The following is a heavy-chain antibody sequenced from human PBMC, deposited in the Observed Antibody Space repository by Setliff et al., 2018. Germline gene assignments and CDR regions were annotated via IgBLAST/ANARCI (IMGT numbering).Heavy chain of an antibody. Sequence: GGSLRLSCTASGFTFDDGAVSWVRQAPGKGLEWIGRMRHKAAGYSTEYAPSVRGRFSVSRDDSKNSFYLQMTSLTTEDTAVYYCVRDSGKFSFDFWGQGTLVTVSS. D-gene: IGHD1-26*01. CDR1: GFTFDDGA. V-gene: IGHV3-72*01. J-gene: IGHJ4*02. CDR2: MRHKAAGYST. CDR3: VRDSGKFSFDF.